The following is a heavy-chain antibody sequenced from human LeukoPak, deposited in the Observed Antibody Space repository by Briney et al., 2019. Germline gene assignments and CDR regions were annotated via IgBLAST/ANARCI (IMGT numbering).Heavy chain of an antibody. CDR1: GGSISSLY. Sequence: ASETLSLTCSVSGGSISSLYWSWIRQSPGKGLEWIGYIYYSGTTNYNPSLKSRVTISLDTSKNQFSLKLSSVTAADTAVYYCARDVSSSGSYFDYWGQGTLVTVSS. D-gene: IGHD6-19*01. CDR3: ARDVSSSGSYFDY. J-gene: IGHJ4*02. V-gene: IGHV4-59*01. CDR2: IYYSGTT.